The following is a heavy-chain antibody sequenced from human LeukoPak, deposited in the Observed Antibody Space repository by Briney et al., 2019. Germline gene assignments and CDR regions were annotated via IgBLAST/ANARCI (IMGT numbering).Heavy chain of an antibody. D-gene: IGHD5-12*01. CDR3: AKEGGYEAQYYYYYLDV. V-gene: IGHV3-30*02. CDR2: IRYDGSNK. CDR1: GFTFSSYG. Sequence: QTGGSLRLSCAASGFTFSSYGMYWVRQAPGKGLEWVAFIRYDGSNKYYADSVKGRFTVSRDNSKNTLYLQMKSLRAEDTAVYYCAKEGGYEAQYYYYYLDVWGKGTTVTISS. J-gene: IGHJ6*03.